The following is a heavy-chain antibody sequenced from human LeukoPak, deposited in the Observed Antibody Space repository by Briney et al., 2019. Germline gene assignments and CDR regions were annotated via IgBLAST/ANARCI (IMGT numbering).Heavy chain of an antibody. CDR2: IYSGGST. J-gene: IGHJ4*02. CDR1: GFNVSSNY. D-gene: IGHD6-13*01. Sequence: GRSLRLSCAVSGFNVSSNYLNWVSQAPGKGPEWDSVIYSGGSTYYADSVKGRFTISRDNSKNTLSLQMNSLRAEDTAVYHCARVDSRTAQFDYWGQGTLVTVSS. CDR3: ARVDSRTAQFDY. V-gene: IGHV3-66*01.